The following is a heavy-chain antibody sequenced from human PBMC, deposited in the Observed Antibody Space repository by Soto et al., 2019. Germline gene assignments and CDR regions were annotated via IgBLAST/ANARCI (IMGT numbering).Heavy chain of an antibody. CDR2: MNPSSGNT. J-gene: IGHJ6*03. Sequence: ASGKVSCKASGYTFTDYYIHWVRQAPGQGLEWMGRMNPSSGNTGYAQKFQGRVTMTRNTSTSTAYMELSSLRSEDTAVYYCARGNCAGSCYDYYYYYMDVWGKGTTVTVSS. D-gene: IGHD2-15*01. V-gene: IGHV1-8*02. CDR3: ARGNCAGSCYDYYYYYMDV. CDR1: GYTFTDYY.